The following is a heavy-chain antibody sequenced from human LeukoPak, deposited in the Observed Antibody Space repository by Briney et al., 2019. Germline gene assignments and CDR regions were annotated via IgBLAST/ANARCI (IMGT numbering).Heavy chain of an antibody. J-gene: IGHJ3*02. CDR1: GFTFSTYT. V-gene: IGHV3-23*01. CDR3: ARDTTVVTPGAFDI. CDR2: ITGSGGNT. Sequence: PGGSLRLSCTGSGFTFSTYTMNWVRQAPGRGLEWGSGITGSGGNTYYADSVKGRFTISRDDSKNTLYLQMNSLRAEDTAVYYCARDTTVVTPGAFDIWGQGTMVTVSS. D-gene: IGHD4-23*01.